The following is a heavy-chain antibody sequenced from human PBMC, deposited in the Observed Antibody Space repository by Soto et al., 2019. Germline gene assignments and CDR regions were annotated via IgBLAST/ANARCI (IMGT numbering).Heavy chain of an antibody. D-gene: IGHD5-18*01. CDR1: GGTFSSYA. CDR3: ARLDTAMASGVTNFDY. J-gene: IGHJ4*02. V-gene: IGHV1-69*13. CDR2: IIPIFGTA. Sequence: SVKVSCKASGGTFSSYAISWVRQAPGQGLEWMGGIIPIFGTANYAQKFQGRVTITADESTSTAYMELSSLRSEDTAVYYCARLDTAMASGVTNFDYWGQGTLVTVSS.